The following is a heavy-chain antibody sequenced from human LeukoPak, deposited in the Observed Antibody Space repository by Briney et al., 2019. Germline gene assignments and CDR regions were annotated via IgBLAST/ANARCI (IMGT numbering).Heavy chain of an antibody. J-gene: IGHJ4*02. CDR3: ARGGANPTDGIVVVPAAEFDY. V-gene: IGHV1-3*01. D-gene: IGHD2-2*01. CDR2: INAGNGNT. Sequence: GASVKVSCKASGYTFTSNGISWVRQAPGQRLEWMGWINAGNGNTKYSQKFQGRVTITRDTSASTAYMELSSLRSEDTAVYYCARGGANPTDGIVVVPAAEFDYWGQGTLVTVSS. CDR1: GYTFTSNG.